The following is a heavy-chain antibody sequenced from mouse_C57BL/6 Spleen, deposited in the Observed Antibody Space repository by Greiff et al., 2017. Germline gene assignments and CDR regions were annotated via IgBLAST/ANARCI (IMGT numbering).Heavy chain of an antibody. V-gene: IGHV3-6*01. D-gene: IGHD2-1*01. CDR2: ISYDGSN. CDR1: GYSITSGYY. CDR3: ARETIYYGNYVPYSGV. Sequence: EVQLVESGPGLVKPSQSLSLTCSVTGYSITSGYYWNWIRQFPGNKLEWRCYISYDGSNNYNPSLKNRISITRDTSKNQFFLKLNSVTTEDTATYYCARETIYYGNYVPYSGVWGTGTTVTVSS. J-gene: IGHJ1*03.